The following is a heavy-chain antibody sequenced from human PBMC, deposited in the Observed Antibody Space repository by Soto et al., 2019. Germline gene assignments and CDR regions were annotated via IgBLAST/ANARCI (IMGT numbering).Heavy chain of an antibody. V-gene: IGHV4-61*01. J-gene: IGHJ4*02. CDR3: ARVDRYGWSDS. CDR1: NGSISYTNYY. CDR2: IFYSGST. Sequence: PSETLSLTCPVSNGSISYTNYYWSFIRQPPGKGLEWVGYIFYSGSTNYNPSLKSRVTISVDTSKNQFSLKLSSVTAADTAVYYCARVDRYGWSDSWGQGTLVTVSS. D-gene: IGHD5-18*01.